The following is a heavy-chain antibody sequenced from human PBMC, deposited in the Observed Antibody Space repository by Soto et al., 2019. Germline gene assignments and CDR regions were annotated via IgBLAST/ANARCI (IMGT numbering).Heavy chain of an antibody. CDR2: MKEDGSVI. CDR1: GFTFSTSY. J-gene: IGHJ4*02. V-gene: IGHV3-7*01. Sequence: GGSLRLSCAASGFTFSTSYVAWVRQAPGKGLEWVANMKEDGSVISYVDSVKGRFTISRDNAEKSLYLQMNSLRADDTAVYYCARDPANGAIDHWGQGTLVTVSS. CDR3: ARDPANGAIDH. D-gene: IGHD4-17*01.